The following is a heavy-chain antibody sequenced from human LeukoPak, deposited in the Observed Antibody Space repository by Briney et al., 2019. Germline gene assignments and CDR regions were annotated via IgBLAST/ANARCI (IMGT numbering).Heavy chain of an antibody. CDR2: IRSKAYGGTT. CDR1: GFTFGDYA. V-gene: IGHV3-49*03. J-gene: IGHJ4*02. Sequence: GGSLRLSCTASGFTFGDYAMRWFRQAPGKGLEWVGFIRSKAYGGTTEYAASVKGRFTISRDDSKSIAYLQMNSLKTEDTAVYYCTTGYGSGSSIDYWGQGTLVTVSS. CDR3: TTGYGSGSSIDY. D-gene: IGHD3-10*01.